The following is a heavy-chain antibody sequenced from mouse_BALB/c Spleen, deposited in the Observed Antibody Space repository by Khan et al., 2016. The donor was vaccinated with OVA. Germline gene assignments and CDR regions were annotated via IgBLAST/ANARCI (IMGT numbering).Heavy chain of an antibody. J-gene: IGHJ1*03. V-gene: IGHV5-6-4*01. CDR3: TRDGNYAHWYVDV. D-gene: IGHD2-1*01. CDR2: ISSGSTYT. CDR1: GFPFSTYN. Sequence: EVELVESGGGLVKPGGSLKLSCAASGFPFSTYNMSWVRQTPEKRLEWVATISSGSTYTYYPDSVKGRFTIYRANAKHTLYLQTSSLKSEDTALYYCTRDGNYAHWYVDVWGTGTTITVSS.